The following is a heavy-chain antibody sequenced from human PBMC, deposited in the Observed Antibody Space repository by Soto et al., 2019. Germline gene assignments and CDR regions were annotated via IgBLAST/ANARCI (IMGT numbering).Heavy chain of an antibody. J-gene: IGHJ5*02. V-gene: IGHV4-39*01. CDR2: MYHGGTT. CDR3: ARRGVMAAATNWCDP. CDR1: GGSISSGSYY. D-gene: IGHD6-13*01. Sequence: ILSLTCSVSGGSISSGSYYWGWIRQTPGRGLEWIASMYHGGTTYSNPSLKSRVTISVDTSKNQFSLRLTSVTAADAAVYYCARRGVMAAATNWCDPWGQGTLVTVS.